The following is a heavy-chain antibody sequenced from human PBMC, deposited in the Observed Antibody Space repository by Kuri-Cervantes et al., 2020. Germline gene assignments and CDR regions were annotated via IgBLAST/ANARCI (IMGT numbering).Heavy chain of an antibody. J-gene: IGHJ3*02. CDR2: INHSGST. V-gene: IGHV4-34*01. CDR3: ARVLSGRTGLDAFDI. D-gene: IGHD7-27*01. Sequence: GSLRLSCGVYGGSFSGYYWSWIRQPPGKGLEWIGEINHSGSTNYNPSLKSRVTISVDTSKNQFSLKLSSVTAADTAVYYCARVLSGRTGLDAFDIWGQGTMVTVSS. CDR1: GGSFSGYY.